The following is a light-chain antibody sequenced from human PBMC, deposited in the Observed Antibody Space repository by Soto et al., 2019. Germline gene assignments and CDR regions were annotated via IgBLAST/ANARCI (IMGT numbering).Light chain of an antibody. CDR1: SSDVGSYNY. CDR2: GVS. CDR3: SSYTDSSTL. V-gene: IGLV2-14*01. Sequence: QSVLTQPASVSGSPGQSITISCTGTSSDVGSYNYVSWYQQHPGKAPKLMIYGVSDRPSGISSRFSSSKSGNTASLTISGLQTEDEADYYCSSYTDSSTLFGTGTKLTVL. J-gene: IGLJ1*01.